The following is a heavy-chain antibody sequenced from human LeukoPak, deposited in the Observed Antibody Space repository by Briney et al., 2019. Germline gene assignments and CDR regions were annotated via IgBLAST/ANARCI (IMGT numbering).Heavy chain of an antibody. V-gene: IGHV3-23*01. CDR1: GFTFSSYA. D-gene: IGHD2-15*01. CDR2: ISGSGGST. J-gene: IGHJ4*02. CDR3: AKRRGYCSGGSCFPTSYYFDY. Sequence: WGSLRLSCAASGFTFSSYAMSWVRQAPGKGLEWVSAISGSGGSTYYADSVKGRFTISRDNSKNTLYLQMNSLRAEDTAVYYCAKRRGYCSGGSCFPTSYYFDYWGQGTLVTVSS.